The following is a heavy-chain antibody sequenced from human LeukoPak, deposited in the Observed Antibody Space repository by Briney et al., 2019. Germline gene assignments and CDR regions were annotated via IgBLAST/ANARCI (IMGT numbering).Heavy chain of an antibody. V-gene: IGHV1-2*02. CDR1: GYTFTGYY. D-gene: IGHD3-10*01. J-gene: IGHJ4*02. Sequence: ASVKVSCKASGYTFTGYYMHWVRQAPGQGLEWMGWINPNSGGTNYAQKFQGRVTMTRDTSISTAYMELSRLRSDDTAVYYCATLHGNMVRGVIIYGPFDYWGQGTLVTVSS. CDR3: ATLHGNMVRGVIIYGPFDY. CDR2: INPNSGGT.